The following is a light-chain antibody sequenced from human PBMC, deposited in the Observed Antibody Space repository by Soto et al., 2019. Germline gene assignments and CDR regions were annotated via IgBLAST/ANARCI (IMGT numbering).Light chain of an antibody. CDR2: DAA. V-gene: IGKV3-20*01. CDR3: QQYGSSPWT. CDR1: QSVSSRL. J-gene: IGKJ1*01. Sequence: DIELPHSPCTLSLSPCASATLSFRASQSVSSRLLACYQHKPRQAPPILIFDAARRANGIPDRCSGSGSGTDFTLTISRLEPEDFAVYYCQQYGSSPWTFGQGTKVDIK.